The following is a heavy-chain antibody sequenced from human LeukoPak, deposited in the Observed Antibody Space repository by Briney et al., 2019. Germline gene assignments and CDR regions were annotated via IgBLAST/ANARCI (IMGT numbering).Heavy chain of an antibody. Sequence: PSETLSLTCSVSAYSISSGYYWGWIRQPPGKGLEWIGSIYYSGSTYYNPSLKSRVTISVDTSKNQFSLKLSSVTAADTAVYYCARVLYYDFWSGYHYYYYYMDVWGKGTTVTVSS. CDR2: IYYSGST. J-gene: IGHJ6*03. D-gene: IGHD3-3*01. CDR1: AYSISSGYY. V-gene: IGHV4-38-2*02. CDR3: ARVLYYDFWSGYHYYYYYMDV.